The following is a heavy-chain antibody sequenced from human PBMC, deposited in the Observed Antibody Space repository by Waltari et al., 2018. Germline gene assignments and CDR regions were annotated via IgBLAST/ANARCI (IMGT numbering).Heavy chain of an antibody. CDR3: ATEPYSSSYYFDY. CDR2: IKQDGSEK. V-gene: IGHV3-7*01. J-gene: IGHJ4*02. Sequence: EVQLVESGGGLVQPGGSLRLACAASGFTFSSNWMRWVRRAPGKGLEWVANIKQDGSEKYYVDSVKGRFTISRDNAKNSLYLQMNSLRAEDTAVYYCATEPYSSSYYFDYWGQGTLVTVSS. D-gene: IGHD6-6*01. CDR1: GFTFSSNW.